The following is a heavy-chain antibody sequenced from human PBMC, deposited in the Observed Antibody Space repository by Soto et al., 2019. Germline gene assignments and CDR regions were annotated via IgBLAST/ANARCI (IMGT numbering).Heavy chain of an antibody. J-gene: IGHJ5*02. CDR1: GYTFTSYY. D-gene: IGHD6-19*01. CDR2: INPNGGGT. CDR3: ARIPGIAVSGTS. V-gene: IGHV1-46*01. Sequence: QEQLVQSGPEVKKPGASVKVSCTASGYTFTSYYIHWVXQAPXQXLEWVGIINPNGGGTSYAQKCQERFTVTSDTSTSTVYMELSSLRSEDTAVYYCARIPGIAVSGTSWGQGTLVTVSS.